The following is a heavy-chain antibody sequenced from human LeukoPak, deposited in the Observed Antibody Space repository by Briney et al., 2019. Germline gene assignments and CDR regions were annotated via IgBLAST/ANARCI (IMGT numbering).Heavy chain of an antibody. CDR1: GFTFSSYW. J-gene: IGHJ6*03. D-gene: IGHD2-2*01. CDR2: IKQDGSEK. CDR3: ARTTEGYCSSASCFGFSYSYYMDV. Sequence: GGSLRLSCAASGFTFSSYWMSWVRQAPGKGLEWVANIKQDGSEKYYVDSVKGRFTISRDNAKNSLYLQMNSLRAGDTAVYYCARTTEGYCSSASCFGFSYSYYMDVWGKGTTVTISS. V-gene: IGHV3-7*03.